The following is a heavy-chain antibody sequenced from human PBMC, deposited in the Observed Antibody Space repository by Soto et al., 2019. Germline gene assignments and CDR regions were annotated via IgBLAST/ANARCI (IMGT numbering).Heavy chain of an antibody. CDR2: INHSGST. D-gene: IGHD6-6*01. CDR3: AGREFASSSFHCYYYAVDV. J-gene: IGHJ6*02. V-gene: IGHV4-34*01. Sequence: SETLSLTCAVYGGSFSDYFWTWIRQPPGKGLEWIGEINHSGSTNFNPSLKSRVAISADTSRNQFSLRVTSVTAADTAVYYCAGREFASSSFHCYYYAVDVWGQGTTVTVSS. CDR1: GGSFSDYF.